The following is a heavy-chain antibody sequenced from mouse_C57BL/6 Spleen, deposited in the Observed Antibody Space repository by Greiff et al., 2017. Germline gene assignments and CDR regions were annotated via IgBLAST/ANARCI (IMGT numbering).Heavy chain of an antibody. Sequence: QVQLQQSGAELMKPGASVKLSCKATGYTFTGYWIEWVKQRPGHGLEWIGEILPGSGSTNYNEKFKGKATFTADTSSNTAYMQLSSLTTEDSAIYYCARSGIITTVVAHWYFDVWGTGTTVTVSS. J-gene: IGHJ1*03. V-gene: IGHV1-9*01. CDR1: GYTFTGYW. CDR2: ILPGSGST. D-gene: IGHD1-1*01. CDR3: ARSGIITTVVAHWYFDV.